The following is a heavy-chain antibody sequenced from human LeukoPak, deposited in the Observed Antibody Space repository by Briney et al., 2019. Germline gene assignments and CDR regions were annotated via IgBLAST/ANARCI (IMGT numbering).Heavy chain of an antibody. CDR3: ARLGSSSGFDAFDI. CDR2: IYPGDSDT. Sequence: GESLKISCKGSGFSFTSYWIGWVRQMPGKGLEWMGIIYPGDSDTRYSPSLQGQVAISADKSLSTPYLQWRILKASGPAFLSVARLGSSSGFDAFDIWGQGTMVTVSS. D-gene: IGHD6-6*01. J-gene: IGHJ3*02. CDR1: GFSFTSYW. V-gene: IGHV5-51*01.